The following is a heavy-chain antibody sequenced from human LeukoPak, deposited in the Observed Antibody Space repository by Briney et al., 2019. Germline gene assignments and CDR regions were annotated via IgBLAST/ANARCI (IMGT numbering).Heavy chain of an antibody. D-gene: IGHD6-13*01. Sequence: ASVKVSCKASGYTFTSYDINWVRQATGQGLEWMGWMNPNSGNTGYAQKFQGRVTMTRNTSISTAYMELSSLRPEDTAVYYCATDSIAAAGKDYWGQGTLVTVSS. CDR2: MNPNSGNT. CDR3: ATDSIAAAGKDY. CDR1: GYTFTSYD. V-gene: IGHV1-8*01. J-gene: IGHJ4*02.